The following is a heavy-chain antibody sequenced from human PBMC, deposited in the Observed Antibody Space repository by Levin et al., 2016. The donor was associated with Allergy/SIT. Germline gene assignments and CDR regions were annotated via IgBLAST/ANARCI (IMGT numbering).Heavy chain of an antibody. CDR1: GFTFSSYG. V-gene: IGHV3-33*01. CDR2: IWYDGSNK. J-gene: IGHJ6*02. Sequence: GESLKISCAASGFTFSSYGMHWVRQAPGKGLEWVAVIWYDGSNKYYADSVKGRFTISRDNSKNTLYLQMNSLRAEDTAVYYCARDLRSYGGKISIRGYYYYGMDVWGQGTTVTVSS. CDR3: ARDLRSYGGKISIRGYYYYGMDV. D-gene: IGHD4-23*01.